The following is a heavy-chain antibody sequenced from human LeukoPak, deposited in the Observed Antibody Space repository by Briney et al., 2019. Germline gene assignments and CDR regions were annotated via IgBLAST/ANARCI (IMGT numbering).Heavy chain of an antibody. J-gene: IGHJ6*03. CDR3: ARAVVPAYYYYYMDV. Sequence: SVKVSCKASGATFSSHAVSWVRQAPGQGLEWLGGIIPIFGTANYAQKFQGRVTITTDESTSTAYMELSSLRSEDTAVYYCARAVVPAYYYYYMDVWGKGTTVTVSS. D-gene: IGHD2-2*01. CDR2: IIPIFGTA. CDR1: GATFSSHA. V-gene: IGHV1-69*05.